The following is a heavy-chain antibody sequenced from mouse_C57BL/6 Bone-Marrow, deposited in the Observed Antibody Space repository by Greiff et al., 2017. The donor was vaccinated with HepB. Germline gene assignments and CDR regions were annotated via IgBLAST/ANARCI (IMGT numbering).Heavy chain of an antibody. CDR3: ARVTTGFAY. Sequence: VQLQESGPGLVAPSQCLSITCTVSGFSLTSYGVDWVRQSPGKGLEWLGVIWGVGSTNYNSALKSRLSLSKDNSKSTVFLKMNSLQTDDTSMYYCARVTTGFAYWGQGTLVTVSA. CDR2: IWGVGST. D-gene: IGHD2-12*01. CDR1: GFSLTSYG. V-gene: IGHV2-6*01. J-gene: IGHJ3*01.